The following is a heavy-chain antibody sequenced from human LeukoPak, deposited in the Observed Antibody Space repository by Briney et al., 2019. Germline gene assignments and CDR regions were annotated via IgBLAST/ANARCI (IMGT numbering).Heavy chain of an antibody. CDR1: GYNFRNYG. D-gene: IGHD5-18*01. V-gene: IGHV1-18*01. CDR3: ARDSARGYSYGYNAFDI. CDR2: ITAGNGNT. J-gene: IGHJ3*02. Sequence: GASVKVSCKASGYNFRNYGIGWVRQAPRQGLEWMGRITAGNGNTNYAQKVQGRVTMTTDTSTSTAYMELRSLRSDDTAVYFCARDSARGYSYGYNAFDIWGQGTMVTVSS.